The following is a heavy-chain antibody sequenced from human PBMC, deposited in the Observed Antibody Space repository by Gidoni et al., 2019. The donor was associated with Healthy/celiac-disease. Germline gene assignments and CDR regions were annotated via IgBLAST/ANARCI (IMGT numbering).Heavy chain of an antibody. J-gene: IGHJ5*02. Sequence: QVQLQESGPGLVKPSETLSLTCTVSGGSISSYYWSWIRQPAGKGLEWIGRIYTSGSTNYNPPLKSRVTMSVDTSKNQFSLKLSSVTAADTAVYYCARGVGIVVVPAAENWFDPWGQGTLVTVSS. CDR1: GGSISSYY. V-gene: IGHV4-4*07. D-gene: IGHD2-2*03. CDR3: ARGVGIVVVPAAENWFDP. CDR2: IYTSGST.